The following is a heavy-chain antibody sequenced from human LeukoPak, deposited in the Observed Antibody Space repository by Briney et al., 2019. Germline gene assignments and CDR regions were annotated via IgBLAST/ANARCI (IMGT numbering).Heavy chain of an antibody. CDR1: GYTFTGYY. CDR3: AREVVVAATGFDY. Sequence: VSVKVSCKASGYTFTGYYMHWVRQAPGQGLEWMGWINPNSGGTNYAQKFQGRVTMTRDTSISTAYMELSRLRSDDTAVYYCAREVVVAATGFDYWGQGTLVTVSS. D-gene: IGHD2-15*01. J-gene: IGHJ4*02. V-gene: IGHV1-2*02. CDR2: INPNSGGT.